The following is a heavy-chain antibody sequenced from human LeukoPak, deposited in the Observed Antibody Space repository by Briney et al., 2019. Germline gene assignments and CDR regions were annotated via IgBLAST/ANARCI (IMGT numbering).Heavy chain of an antibody. CDR1: GFTLSSYA. D-gene: IGHD5-24*01. CDR3: AKDIYPEMATITADY. Sequence: PGGSLRLSCAASGFTLSSYAMSWVRQAPGKGLEWVSAISDTGNTYHADSVKGRFTISRDNSRNTLYLQMNSLRAEDTAVYYCAKDIYPEMATITADYWGQGTLVTVSS. CDR2: ISDTGNT. V-gene: IGHV3-23*01. J-gene: IGHJ4*02.